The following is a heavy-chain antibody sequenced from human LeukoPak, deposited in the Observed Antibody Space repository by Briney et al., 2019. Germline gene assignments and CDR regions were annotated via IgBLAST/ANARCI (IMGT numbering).Heavy chain of an antibody. J-gene: IGHJ6*02. V-gene: IGHV3-23*01. CDR3: AKAPVGDYCTNGVCNTNYYYYGVGV. Sequence: GSLRLSCAASGFTFSSFAVTWVRQIPGRGLEWLSTISSGGDNTYYADSVKGRFTISRDNSKNTLYLQMNSLRAEDTAVYFCAKAPVGDYCTNGVCNTNYYYYGVGVWGQGTTVTVSS. D-gene: IGHD2-8*01. CDR1: GFTFSSFA. CDR2: ISSGGDNT.